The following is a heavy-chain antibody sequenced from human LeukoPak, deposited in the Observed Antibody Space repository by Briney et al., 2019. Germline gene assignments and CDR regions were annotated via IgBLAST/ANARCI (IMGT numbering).Heavy chain of an antibody. D-gene: IGHD2-15*01. V-gene: IGHV4-4*07. CDR2: IYTSGST. CDR1: GGSISRYY. CDR3: ARAYCSGGNCYLERYYFDF. Sequence: SEPLPLTCTVSGGSISRYYWSWIRPPAGKGLEWIGRIYTSGSTHFNPSLKSRVTMSLDMSKNQVSLKLGSVTAADTAVYYCARAYCSGGNCYLERYYFDFWGQGTLVTVSS. J-gene: IGHJ4*02.